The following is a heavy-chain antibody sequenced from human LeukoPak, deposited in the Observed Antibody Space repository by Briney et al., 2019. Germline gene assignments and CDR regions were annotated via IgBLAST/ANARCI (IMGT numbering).Heavy chain of an antibody. CDR3: ARGDYYDSSRPLDY. CDR1: GGSISSYY. J-gene: IGHJ4*02. V-gene: IGHV4-59*01. Sequence: SETLSLTCTVSGGSISSYYWSWIRQPPGKGLEWIGYIYYSGSTNYNPSLKSRVTISVDTSKNQFSLKLSSVTAADTAVYYCARGDYYDSSRPLDYWGQGTLVTVSS. D-gene: IGHD3-22*01. CDR2: IYYSGST.